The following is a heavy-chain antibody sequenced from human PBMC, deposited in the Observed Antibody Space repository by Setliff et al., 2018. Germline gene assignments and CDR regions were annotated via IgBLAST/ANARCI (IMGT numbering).Heavy chain of an antibody. CDR1: GYTFTSYD. V-gene: IGHV1-8*03. Sequence: GASVKVSCKASGYTFTSYDISWVRQATGQGLEWMGWMNPNSGNTGYAQKFQGRVTITRNTSISTAYMELSSLRSEDTAVYYCARGGGQIHYDFWSGYFSDPQPNYYYYYMDVWGKGTTVTVSS. J-gene: IGHJ6*03. CDR2: MNPNSGNT. D-gene: IGHD3-3*01. CDR3: ARGGGQIHYDFWSGYFSDPQPNYYYYYMDV.